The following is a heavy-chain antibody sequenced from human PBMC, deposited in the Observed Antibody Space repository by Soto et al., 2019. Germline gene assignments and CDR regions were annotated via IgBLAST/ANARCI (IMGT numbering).Heavy chain of an antibody. CDR3: ARDQRRGRITGTRIPWDY. D-gene: IGHD1-7*01. V-gene: IGHV4-30-4*01. CDR2: IYYSGST. J-gene: IGHJ4*02. Sequence: SETLSLTCTVSGGSIISGDYYWIWIRQPPGKGLEWIGYIYYSGSTYYNPSLKSRVTISVDTSKNQFSLRLSSVTAADTAVYYCARDQRRGRITGTRIPWDYWGQGTLVTVSS. CDR1: GGSIISGDYY.